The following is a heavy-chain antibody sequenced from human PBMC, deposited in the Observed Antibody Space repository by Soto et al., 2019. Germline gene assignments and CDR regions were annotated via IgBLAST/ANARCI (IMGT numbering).Heavy chain of an antibody. V-gene: IGHV3-30*18. CDR3: AKDDTSGWPTKYYYYGMDV. CDR1: GFTFSYYG. Sequence: QVQLVESGGGVVQPGRSLRLSCAASGFTFSYYGMHWVRQAPGKGLEWVAVISYDGSNKYYADSVKGRFTISRDNSKNTLYLQRNSLRDEDTAVYYCAKDDTSGWPTKYYYYGMDVWGQGTTVTVSS. J-gene: IGHJ6*02. CDR2: ISYDGSNK. D-gene: IGHD6-19*01.